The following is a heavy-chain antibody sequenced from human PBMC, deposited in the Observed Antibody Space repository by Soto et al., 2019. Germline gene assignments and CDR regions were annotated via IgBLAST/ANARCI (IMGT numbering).Heavy chain of an antibody. J-gene: IGHJ3*02. CDR3: ARGGGVGVAGSAAFDM. D-gene: IGHD3-3*01. CDR1: GYPVTAYY. V-gene: IGHV1-2*02. Sequence: QLHLVQSGAVVKKPGASVTVSCSASGYPVTAYYMHWVRQAPGRGLEWMGGINPATGAAKYTQTFKGRVTMSRVKSTGTVFRELGGLTSEDTAVFYCARGGGVGVAGSAAFDMWGQGTLVTVSS. CDR2: INPATGAA.